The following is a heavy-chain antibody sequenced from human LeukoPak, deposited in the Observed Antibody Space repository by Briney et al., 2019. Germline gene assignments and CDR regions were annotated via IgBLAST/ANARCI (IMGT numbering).Heavy chain of an antibody. D-gene: IGHD2/OR15-2a*01. V-gene: IGHV4-61*02. CDR2: IHTRGTT. J-gene: IGHJ3*01. Sequence: SETLSLTCTVSGSSISSGVYYWSWIRQPAGKGLEWIGRIHTRGTTNYNPSLKSRVTISVDTPKSQFSLNLSSVTAADTGVYYCARTHYCNEGEPCGAFDVWGQRTMVTVSS. CDR1: GSSISSGVYY. CDR3: ARTHYCNEGEPCGAFDV.